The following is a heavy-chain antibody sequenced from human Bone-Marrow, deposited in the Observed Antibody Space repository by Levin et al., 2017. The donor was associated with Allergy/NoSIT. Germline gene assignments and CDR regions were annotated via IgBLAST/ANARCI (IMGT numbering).Heavy chain of an antibody. CDR1: GYTFTGYY. V-gene: IGHV1-2*02. CDR2: INPNSGGT. CDR3: ARDIGHYDFWSGYLGAWFDP. Sequence: GESLKISCKASGYTFTGYYMHWVRQAPGQGLEWMGWINPNSGGTNYAQKFQGRVTMTRDTSISTAYMELSRLRSDDTAVYYCARDIGHYDFWSGYLGAWFDPWGQGTLVTVSS. D-gene: IGHD3-3*01. J-gene: IGHJ5*02.